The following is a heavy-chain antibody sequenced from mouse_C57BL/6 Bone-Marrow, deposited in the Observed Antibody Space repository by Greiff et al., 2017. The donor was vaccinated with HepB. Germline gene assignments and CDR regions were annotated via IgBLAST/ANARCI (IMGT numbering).Heavy chain of an antibody. CDR1: GFTFSSYT. CDR3: ARLHYYGSSYYFDY. V-gene: IGHV5-9*01. CDR2: ISGGGGNT. J-gene: IGHJ2*01. D-gene: IGHD1-1*01. Sequence: EVKVVESGGGLVKPGGSLKLSCAASGFTFSSYTMSWVRQTPEKRLEWVATISGGGGNTYYPDSVKGRFTISRDNAKNTLYLQMSSLRSEDTALYYGARLHYYGSSYYFDYWGQGTTLTVSS.